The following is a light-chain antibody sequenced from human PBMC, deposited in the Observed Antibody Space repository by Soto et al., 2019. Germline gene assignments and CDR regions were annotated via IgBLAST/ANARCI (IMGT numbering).Light chain of an antibody. CDR1: QSISDT. Sequence: EIVMTQSPATLSVSPGGRANLPCRASQSISDTLAWYQQKPGQAPRLLIYGASTRATGIPARFSGSGFGTEFTLTITSLQSEDFALYYCQQYNNWPPPCTFGQGTKVDI. V-gene: IGKV3-15*01. CDR2: GAS. J-gene: IGKJ1*01. CDR3: QQYNNWPPPCT.